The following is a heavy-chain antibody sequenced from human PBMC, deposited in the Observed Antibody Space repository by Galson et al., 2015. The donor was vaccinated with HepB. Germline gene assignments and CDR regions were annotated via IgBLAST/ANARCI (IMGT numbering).Heavy chain of an antibody. Sequence: LRLSCAVSGFTGSTNYMSWVRQAPGKGLDWVSLIHGAGITRYAESAKGRFTISRDNSKNTMYLQMNSLRAEDTAVYYCTTGALFRGYHYMDGWGKGTTVTVSS. J-gene: IGHJ6*03. D-gene: IGHD3-10*01. CDR2: IHGAGIT. CDR3: TTGALFRGYHYMDG. CDR1: GFTGSTNY. V-gene: IGHV3-53*01.